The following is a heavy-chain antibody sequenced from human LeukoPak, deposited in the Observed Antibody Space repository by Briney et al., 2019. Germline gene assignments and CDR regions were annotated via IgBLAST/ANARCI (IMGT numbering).Heavy chain of an antibody. CDR1: GFTFRSLG. D-gene: IGHD1-26*01. V-gene: IGHV3-30*19. CDR3: ARGGIVGATNWFDP. Sequence: PGGSLRLSCAASGFTFRSLGMHWVRQAPGKGLDRVAFVENDGRTKYYADSVKGRFTISRDNSKNTLYLQMNSLRAEDTAVYYCARGGIVGATNWFDPWGQGTLVTVSS. CDR2: VENDGRTK. J-gene: IGHJ5*02.